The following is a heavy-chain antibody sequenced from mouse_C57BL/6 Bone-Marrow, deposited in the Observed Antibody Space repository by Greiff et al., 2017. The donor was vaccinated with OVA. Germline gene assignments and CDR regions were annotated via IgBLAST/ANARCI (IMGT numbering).Heavy chain of an antibody. V-gene: IGHV2-9-1*01. Sequence: VMLVESGPGLVAPSQSLSITCTVSGFSLTSYAISWVRQPPGKGLEWLGVIWTGGGTNYNSALKSRLSISKDNSKSQVFLKMNSLQTDDTARYYWARNRDSYYYGSSSYAMDYWGQGTSVTVSS. D-gene: IGHD1-1*01. CDR1: GFSLTSYA. CDR3: ARNRDSYYYGSSSYAMDY. J-gene: IGHJ4*01. CDR2: IWTGGGT.